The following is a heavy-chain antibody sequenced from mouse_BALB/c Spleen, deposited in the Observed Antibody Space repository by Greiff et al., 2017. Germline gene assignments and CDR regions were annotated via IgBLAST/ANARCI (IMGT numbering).Heavy chain of an antibody. CDR3: ARDYDWYFDV. D-gene: IGHD1-1*01. J-gene: IGHJ1*01. Sequence: EVQVVESGGGLVKPGGSLKLSCAASGFTFSSYAMSWVRQTPEKRLEWVATISSGGSYTYYPDSVKGRFTISRDNAKNTLYLQMSSLRSEDTAMYYCARDYDWYFDVWGAGTTVTVSS. CDR1: GFTFSSYA. V-gene: IGHV5-9-3*01. CDR2: ISSGGSYT.